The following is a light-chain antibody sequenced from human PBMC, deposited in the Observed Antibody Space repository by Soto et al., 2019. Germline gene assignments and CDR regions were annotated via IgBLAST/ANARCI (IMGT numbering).Light chain of an antibody. V-gene: IGLV2-14*01. CDR2: QVS. J-gene: IGLJ1*01. Sequence: QSVLTQPASVSGSPGQSITISCTGTSSDVGNYNYVSWDQQHPGKAPQLMIFQVSNRASGVSNRFSGSKSGDTASLTISGLQAEDEADYYCRSYTTSSTPYVFGNGTKVAVL. CDR3: RSYTTSSTPYV. CDR1: SSDVGNYNY.